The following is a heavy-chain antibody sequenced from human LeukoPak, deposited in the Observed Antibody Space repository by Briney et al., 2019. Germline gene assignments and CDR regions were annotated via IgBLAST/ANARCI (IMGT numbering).Heavy chain of an antibody. CDR1: GGSISSGGYY. Sequence: SETLSLTCTVSGGSISSGGYYWSWIRQHPGKGLEWIGYIYYSGSTYYNPSLKSRVTISVDTSKNQFSLKLSSVTAADTAVYYCARDRAGGYYGQHFDYWGQGTLVTVSS. V-gene: IGHV4-31*03. CDR3: ARDRAGGYYGQHFDY. D-gene: IGHD3-22*01. J-gene: IGHJ4*02. CDR2: IYYSGST.